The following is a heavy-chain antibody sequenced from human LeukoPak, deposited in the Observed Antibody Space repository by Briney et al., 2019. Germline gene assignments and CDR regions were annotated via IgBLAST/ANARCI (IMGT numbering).Heavy chain of an antibody. J-gene: IGHJ4*02. CDR3: ARDIAYYGSGSYSPFDY. D-gene: IGHD3-10*01. Sequence: PGRSLRLSCAASGFTFSSYAMHWVSQAPGKGLEWVAVISYDGSNKYYADSVKGRFTISRDNSKNTLYLQMNSLRAEDTAVYYCARDIAYYGSGSYSPFDYWGQGTLVTVSS. V-gene: IGHV3-30*04. CDR2: ISYDGSNK. CDR1: GFTFSSYA.